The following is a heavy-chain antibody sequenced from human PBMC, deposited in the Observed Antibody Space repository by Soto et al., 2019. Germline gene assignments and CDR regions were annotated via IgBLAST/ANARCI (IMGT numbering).Heavy chain of an antibody. Sequence: QLQVQESGPGLVKPSETLSLTCTVSGGSISSRSYYWGWIRQPPGKGLEWIGTIYYSGSTFYNPSLKSRVTISVDTSKKQFSLKVSSVTAADTAVYYCARLNWGPHYFDSWGQGTLVTVSS. CDR3: ARLNWGPHYFDS. D-gene: IGHD7-27*01. CDR1: GGSISSRSYY. V-gene: IGHV4-39*01. J-gene: IGHJ4*02. CDR2: IYYSGST.